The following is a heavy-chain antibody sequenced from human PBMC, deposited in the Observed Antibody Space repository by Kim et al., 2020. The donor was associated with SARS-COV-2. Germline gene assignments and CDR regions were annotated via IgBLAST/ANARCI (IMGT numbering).Heavy chain of an antibody. J-gene: IGHJ4*02. D-gene: IGHD4-17*01. CDR1: GFTFSSYA. CDR2: IWYDGSNK. Sequence: GGSLRLSCAASGFTFSSYAMHWVRQAPGKGLEWVAVIWYDGSNKYYADSVKGRFTISRDNSKNTLYLQMNSLRAEDTAVYYCAKDYGDYEIDYWGQGTLVTVSS. CDR3: AKDYGDYEIDY. V-gene: IGHV3-33*06.